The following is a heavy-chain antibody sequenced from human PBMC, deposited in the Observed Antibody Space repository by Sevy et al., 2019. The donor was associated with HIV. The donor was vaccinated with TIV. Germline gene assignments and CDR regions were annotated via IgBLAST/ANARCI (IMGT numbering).Heavy chain of an antibody. Sequence: SETLSLTCTVSGGSITSLNWNWIWQPPGKGLEWIANIYYNGHINYNPSLKSRVTLSLDTSKNQFSLRLSSVTAADTAMYYCAGENAWGRGYSWGQGTLVTVSS. CDR2: IYYNGHI. J-gene: IGHJ4*02. V-gene: IGHV4-59*08. D-gene: IGHD1-26*01. CDR3: AGENAWGRGYS. CDR1: GGSITSLN.